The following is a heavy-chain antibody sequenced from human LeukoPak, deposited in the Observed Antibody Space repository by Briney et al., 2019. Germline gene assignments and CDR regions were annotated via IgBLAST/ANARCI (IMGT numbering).Heavy chain of an antibody. CDR2: FDPEDGET. Sequence: ASVKVSCKVSGYTLTELSMHWVRQAPGKGLEWMGGFDPEDGETIYAQKFQGRVTMTEDTSTDTAYMELSSLRSEDTAVYYCATLMQTLDIVVVPAAIGAFDIWGQGTMVTVSS. CDR1: GYTLTELS. D-gene: IGHD2-2*03. CDR3: ATLMQTLDIVVVPAAIGAFDI. V-gene: IGHV1-24*01. J-gene: IGHJ3*02.